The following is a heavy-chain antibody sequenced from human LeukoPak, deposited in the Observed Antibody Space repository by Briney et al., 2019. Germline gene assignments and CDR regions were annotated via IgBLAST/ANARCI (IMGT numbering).Heavy chain of an antibody. CDR1: GASISSGSNY. J-gene: IGHJ3*02. CDR3: AKAGFGWRFPTANAFDI. Sequence: SETLSLTCSVSGASISSGSNYWGWIRQPPGKTLEWIGSIYSSGSTYYNSSLQSRVIIIIDTPKNHFSLTLSSVTAADTAVYYCAKAGFGWRFPTANAFDIWGQGTMVTVSS. V-gene: IGHV4-39*07. D-gene: IGHD3-3*01. CDR2: IYSSGST.